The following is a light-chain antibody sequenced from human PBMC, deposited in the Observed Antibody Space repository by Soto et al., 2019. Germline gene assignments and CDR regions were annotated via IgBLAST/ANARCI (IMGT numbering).Light chain of an antibody. CDR1: QSVSSY. V-gene: IGKV3-15*01. CDR2: GAS. Sequence: EIVLTQSPATLSLSPGERATLSCMASQSVSSYLAWYQQKPGQAPRLLIYGASTRATGIPARFSGSGSGTEFTLTISSLQSEDFAVYYCQQYNNWPPITFGQGTQLEIK. CDR3: QQYNNWPPIT. J-gene: IGKJ5*01.